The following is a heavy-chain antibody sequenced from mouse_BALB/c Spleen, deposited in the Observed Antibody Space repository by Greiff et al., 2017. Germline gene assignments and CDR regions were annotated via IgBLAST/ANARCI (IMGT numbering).Heavy chain of an antibody. CDR3: ARKREYGSSSHYFDY. CDR1: GYSFTGYY. Sequence: EVQLQQSGPELVKPGASVKISCKASGYSFTGYYMHWVKQSHVKSLEWIGRINPYNGATSYNQNFKDKASLTVDKSSSTAYMELHSLTSEDSAVYYCARKREYGSSSHYFDYWGQGTTLTVSS. V-gene: IGHV1-26*01. CDR2: INPYNGAT. J-gene: IGHJ2*01. D-gene: IGHD1-1*01.